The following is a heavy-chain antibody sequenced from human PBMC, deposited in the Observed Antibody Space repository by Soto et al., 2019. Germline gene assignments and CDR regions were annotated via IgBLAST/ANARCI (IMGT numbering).Heavy chain of an antibody. D-gene: IGHD3-22*01. Sequence: SETLSLTCTVSGGSISGYHWSWFRQTPEKAPEWIGYIYSSGSTNYNASLKSRVTISIDTSKNQFALQLKSVTAADTAVYFCARYSSESSDYYLQDYWGPGTPVTVSS. CDR2: IYSSGST. V-gene: IGHV4-59*01. J-gene: IGHJ4*02. CDR1: GGSISGYH. CDR3: ARYSSESSDYYLQDY.